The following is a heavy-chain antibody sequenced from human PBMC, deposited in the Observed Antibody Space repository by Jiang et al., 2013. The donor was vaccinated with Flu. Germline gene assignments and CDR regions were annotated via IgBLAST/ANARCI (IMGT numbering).Heavy chain of an antibody. D-gene: IGHD4/OR15-4a*01. CDR3: ASAQSTDYGGHIYY. J-gene: IGHJ4*02. Sequence: VQLLESGGGLVQPGGSLRLSCAASGFTFSSYAMSWVRQAPGKGLEWVSAISGSGGSTYYADSVKGRFTISRDNAKDSLDLQMNSLGPEDTAVYYCASAQSTDYGGHIYYWGQGTLVTVSS. V-gene: IGHV3-23*01. CDR1: GFTFSSYA. CDR2: ISGSGGST.